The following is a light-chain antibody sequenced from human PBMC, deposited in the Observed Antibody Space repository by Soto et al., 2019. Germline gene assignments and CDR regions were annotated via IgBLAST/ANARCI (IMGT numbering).Light chain of an antibody. J-gene: IGLJ2*01. V-gene: IGLV4-69*01. CDR2: LNSDGSH. Sequence: QPVLTQSPSASASLGASVKHTCTLSSGHSNYAIAWHQQQSEKGPRYLMKLNSDGSHSKGDGIPDRFSGSSSGAERYLTISSLQSEDEADYYCQTWGSGIVVFGGGTEVTVL. CDR3: QTWGSGIVV. CDR1: SGHSNYA.